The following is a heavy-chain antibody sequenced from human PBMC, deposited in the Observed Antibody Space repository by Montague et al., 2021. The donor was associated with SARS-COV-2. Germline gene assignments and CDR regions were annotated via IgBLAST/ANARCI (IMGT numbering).Heavy chain of an antibody. Sequence: TLSLTCTVSGGSISSGSYYWSWIRQPAGKGLEWIGRIYTSGSTNYNPSLKSRVTISVDTSKNQFSLKLSSVTAADTAVYYCARMGWLRGWFAPWGQGTLVTVSS. V-gene: IGHV4-61*02. CDR3: ARMGWLRGWFAP. J-gene: IGHJ5*02. CDR1: GGSISSGSYY. D-gene: IGHD5-12*01. CDR2: IYTSGST.